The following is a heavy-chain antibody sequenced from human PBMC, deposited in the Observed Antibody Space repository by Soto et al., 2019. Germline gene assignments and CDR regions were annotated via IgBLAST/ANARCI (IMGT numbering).Heavy chain of an antibody. V-gene: IGHV1-69*02. J-gene: IGHJ4*02. CDR2: IIPILGIA. Sequence: SVKVSCKASGGTFSSYTISWVRQAPGQGLEWMGRIIPILGIANYAQKFQGRVTITADKSMITAYMELSSLRSEDTAVYYCAGNDILTGYYRSISDYWGQGTLVTVSS. D-gene: IGHD3-9*01. CDR3: AGNDILTGYYRSISDY. CDR1: GGTFSSYT.